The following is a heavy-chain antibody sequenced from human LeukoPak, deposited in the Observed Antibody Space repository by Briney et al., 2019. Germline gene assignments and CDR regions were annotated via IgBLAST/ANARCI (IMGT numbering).Heavy chain of an antibody. D-gene: IGHD2-2*01. CDR3: AREYCSSTSCYEYYFDY. CDR1: GYTFTGYY. Sequence: ASVKVSCKASGYTFTGYYMHWVRQAPGQGLEWMGWINPSSGGTNYAQKFQGRVTMTRDTSISTAYMELSRLRSDDTAVYYCAREYCSSTSCYEYYFDYWGQGTLVTVSS. V-gene: IGHV1-2*02. CDR2: INPSSGGT. J-gene: IGHJ4*02.